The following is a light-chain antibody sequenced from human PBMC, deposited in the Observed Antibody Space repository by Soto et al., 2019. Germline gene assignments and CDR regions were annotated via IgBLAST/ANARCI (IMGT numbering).Light chain of an antibody. CDR1: QDIKNY. CDR3: QQYDNLPLT. J-gene: IGKJ4*01. V-gene: IGKV1-33*01. Sequence: DIQMTQSPSSLSASVGDRVTITCQASQDIKNYLNWYQQKSGKAPKLLIYDASDLETGVPSRFSGSGSGTDFPFTINSLQPEDIAKYYCQQYDNLPLTFGGGTKVEIK. CDR2: DAS.